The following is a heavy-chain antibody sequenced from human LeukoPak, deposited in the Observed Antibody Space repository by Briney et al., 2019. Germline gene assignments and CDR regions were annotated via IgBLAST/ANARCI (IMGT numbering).Heavy chain of an antibody. D-gene: IGHD4-17*01. J-gene: IGHJ1*01. V-gene: IGHV1-46*01. CDR1: GYTFTGYY. CDR3: ARVHDYGDYALQH. CDR2: INPSGGST. Sequence: ASMKVSCKTSGYTFTGYYLHWVRQAPGQGLEWMGIINPSGGSTSYAQKFQGRVTMTRDMSTSTVYMELSSLRSEDTAVYYCARVHDYGDYALQHWGQGTLVTVSS.